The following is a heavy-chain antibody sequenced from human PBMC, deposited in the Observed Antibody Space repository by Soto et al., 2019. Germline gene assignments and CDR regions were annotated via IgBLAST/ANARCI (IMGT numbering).Heavy chain of an antibody. CDR1: GFTFSSYA. CDR3: AKDPLYIVVVVAASWWGFDY. J-gene: IGHJ4*02. D-gene: IGHD2-15*01. CDR2: ISGSGGST. Sequence: PGGSLRLSCAASGFTFSSYAMSWVRQAPGKGLEWVSAISGSGGSTYYADSVKGRFTISRDNSKNTLYLQMNSLRAEDTAVYYCAKDPLYIVVVVAASWWGFDYWGQGTLVTVSS. V-gene: IGHV3-23*01.